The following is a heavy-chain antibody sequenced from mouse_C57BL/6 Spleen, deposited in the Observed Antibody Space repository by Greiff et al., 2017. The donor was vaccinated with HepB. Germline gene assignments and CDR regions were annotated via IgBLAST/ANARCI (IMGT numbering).Heavy chain of an antibody. J-gene: IGHJ3*01. CDR2: IDPSDSYT. Sequence: VQLQQPGAELVMPGASVKLSCKASGYTFTSHWMHWVKQRPGQGLEWIGEIDPSDSYTNYNQKFKGKSTLTVDKSSSTAYMQLSSLTSEDSAVYYCARSGDYYAAWFAYWGQGTLVTVSA. CDR3: ARSGDYYAAWFAY. D-gene: IGHD1-1*01. CDR1: GYTFTSHW. V-gene: IGHV1-69*01.